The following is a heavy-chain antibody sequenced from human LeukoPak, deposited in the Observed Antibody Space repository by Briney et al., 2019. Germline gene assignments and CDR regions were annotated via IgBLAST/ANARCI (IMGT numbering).Heavy chain of an antibody. D-gene: IGHD6-19*01. CDR3: ARTSESGWREFDY. V-gene: IGHV1-18*01. Sequence: ASVKVSCKASGYTFTNYGISWVRQAPGQGLEWMGWISAYNGNTNYAQYFQGRVTITTDTSTNTAFMDLRSLRSDDTAVYYCARTSESGWREFDYWGQGTLVTVSS. CDR2: ISAYNGNT. CDR1: GYTFTNYG. J-gene: IGHJ4*02.